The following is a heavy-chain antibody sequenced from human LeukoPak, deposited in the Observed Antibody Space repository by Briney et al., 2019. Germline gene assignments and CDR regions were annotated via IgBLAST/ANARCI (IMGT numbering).Heavy chain of an antibody. Sequence: PSETLSLTCTVSGGSMNGYFWSWIRQSPGKGLEWIAYMYYSGSANYNPPVKCRVTISVDTSQNQFSLDLSSVTAADTAVYYCARALQGSSWSAWFDSWGQGTLVTVSS. J-gene: IGHJ5*01. D-gene: IGHD6-13*01. V-gene: IGHV4-59*01. CDR2: MYYSGSA. CDR3: ARALQGSSWSAWFDS. CDR1: GGSMNGYF.